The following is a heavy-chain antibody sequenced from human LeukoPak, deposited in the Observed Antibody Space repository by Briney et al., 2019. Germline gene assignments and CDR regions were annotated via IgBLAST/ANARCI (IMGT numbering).Heavy chain of an antibody. CDR1: GFTFSDYY. CDR3: AKDHCSSTSCYRFDP. D-gene: IGHD2-2*01. V-gene: IGHV3-11*04. J-gene: IGHJ5*02. CDR2: ISSSGSTI. Sequence: PGGSLRLSCAASGFTFSDYYMSWIRQAPGKGLEWVSYISSSGSTIYYADSVKGRFTISRDNSKNTLYLQMNSLRAEDTAVYYCAKDHCSSTSCYRFDPWGQGTLVTVSS.